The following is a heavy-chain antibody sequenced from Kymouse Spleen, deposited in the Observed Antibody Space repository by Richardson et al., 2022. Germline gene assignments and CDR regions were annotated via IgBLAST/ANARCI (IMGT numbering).Heavy chain of an antibody. CDR3: ARGHAARHFDY. D-gene: IGHD6-6*01. CDR2: INHSGST. Sequence: QVQLQQWGAGLLKPSETLSLTCAVYGGSFSGYYWSWIRQPPGKGLEWIGEINHSGSTNYNPSLKSRVTISVDTSKNQFSLKLSSVTAADTAVYYCARGHAARHFDYWGQGTLVTVSS. J-gene: IGHJ4*02. CDR1: GGSFSGYY. V-gene: IGHV4-34*01.